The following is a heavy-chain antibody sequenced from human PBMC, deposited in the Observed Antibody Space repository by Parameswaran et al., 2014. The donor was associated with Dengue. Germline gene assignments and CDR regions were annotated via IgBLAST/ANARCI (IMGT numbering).Heavy chain of an antibody. D-gene: IGHD3-16*01. CDR3: VRDDVWGFDH. Sequence: KWIRQPPRKGLEWVSNIRDSGTIMAYADSVKGRFTISRDNAKNSLSLHMSSLRDDDTAVYYCVRDDVWGFDHWGQGTWSPSPQ. V-gene: IGHV3-48*02. CDR2: IRDSGTIM. J-gene: IGHJ4*02.